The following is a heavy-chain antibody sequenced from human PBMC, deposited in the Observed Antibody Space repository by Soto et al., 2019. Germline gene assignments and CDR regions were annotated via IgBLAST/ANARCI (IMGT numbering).Heavy chain of an antibody. V-gene: IGHV4-59*08. CDR1: GGSXSSYY. CDR3: ASPDY. Sequence: XETLSLTCTVSGGSXSSYYWSWIRQPPGKGLEWIGYIYYSGSTNYNPSLKSRVTISVDTSKNQFSLKLSSVTAADTAVYYCASPDYWGQGTLVTVSS. CDR2: IYYSGST. J-gene: IGHJ4*02.